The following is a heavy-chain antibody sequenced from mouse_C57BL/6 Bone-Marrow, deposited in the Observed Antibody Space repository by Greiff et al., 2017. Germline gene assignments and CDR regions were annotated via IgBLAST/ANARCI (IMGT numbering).Heavy chain of an antibody. J-gene: IGHJ3*01. CDR2: IYPGDGDT. D-gene: IGHD2-3*01. CDR3: ARRYDGYYDRFAY. CDR1: GYAFSSSW. V-gene: IGHV1-80*01. Sequence: VQLQQSGAELVKPGASVKISCKASGYAFSSSWLNWVKQRPGKGLEWIGQIYPGDGDTNYNGKFTGKATLTADKSSSTAYMQLSSLTSEASAVYFCARRYDGYYDRFAYWGQGTLVTVSA.